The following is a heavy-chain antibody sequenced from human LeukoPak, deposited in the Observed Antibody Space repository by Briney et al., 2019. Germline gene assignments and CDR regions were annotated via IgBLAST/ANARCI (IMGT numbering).Heavy chain of an antibody. CDR1: GFTFSDHY. D-gene: IGHD5-18*01. CDR2: TRNKANNYTT. Sequence: PGGSLRLSCAASGFTFSDHYMDWVRQAPGRGLEWVCHTRNKANNYTTEYAASVKGRFTISRDDSKNSLYLQMNSLKTEATAMYYCGRAGRGYSFGPVDCWGQGTLVTVSS. V-gene: IGHV3-72*01. J-gene: IGHJ4*02. CDR3: GRAGRGYSFGPVDC.